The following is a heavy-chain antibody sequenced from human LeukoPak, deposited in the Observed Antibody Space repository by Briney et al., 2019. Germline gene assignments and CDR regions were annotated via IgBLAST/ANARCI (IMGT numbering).Heavy chain of an antibody. CDR1: GFTFSSFG. J-gene: IGHJ4*02. CDR3: AKDHYDYIGGTYRDFDY. Sequence: GGSLRLSCAASGFTFSSFGMHWVRQAPGKGLEWVAVISYDGSNLYYADSVKGRFTISRDNSKNTLYLQMNSLRAEDTAVYYCAKDHYDYIGGTYRDFDYWGQGTLVTVSS. CDR2: ISYDGSNL. D-gene: IGHD3-16*02. V-gene: IGHV3-30*18.